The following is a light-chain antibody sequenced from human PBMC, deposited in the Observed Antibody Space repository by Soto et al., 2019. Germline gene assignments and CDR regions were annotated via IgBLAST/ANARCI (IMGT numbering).Light chain of an antibody. Sequence: EVVMTQSPATLSVSPGERATLACRASQSGNANLACYQQKPGQAPRLLIHGASNRATGIPARFSGSGFGTEIIITISSLQAGEFGVDFCQQYNRWVCTFGQVTKVEI. CDR1: QSGNAN. CDR2: GAS. V-gene: IGKV3-15*01. J-gene: IGKJ1*01. CDR3: QQYNRWVCT.